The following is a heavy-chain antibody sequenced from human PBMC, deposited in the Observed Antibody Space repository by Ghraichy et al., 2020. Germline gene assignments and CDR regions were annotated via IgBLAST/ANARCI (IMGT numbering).Heavy chain of an antibody. V-gene: IGHV4-4*07. D-gene: IGHD4-17*01. J-gene: IGHJ5*02. CDR3: ARELMTTVTSSWFDP. CDR1: GGSISSYY. CDR2: IYTSGST. Sequence: GSLSLTCTVSGGSISSYYWSWIRQPAGKGLEWIGRIYTSGSTNYNPSLKSRVTMSVDTSKNQFSLKLSSVTTADTAVYYCARELMTTVTSSWFDPWGQGTLVTVSS.